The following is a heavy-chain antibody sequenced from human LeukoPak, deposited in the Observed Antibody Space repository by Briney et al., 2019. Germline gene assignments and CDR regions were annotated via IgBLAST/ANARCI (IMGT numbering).Heavy chain of an antibody. Sequence: ASVKVSCKASGYTFTSYAMNWVRQAPGQGLEWMGWINTNTGNPTYAQGFTGRFVFSLDTSVSTAYLQISSLKAEDTAVYYGARVSDSSGTHEDDYWGQGTLVTVSS. V-gene: IGHV7-4-1*02. CDR2: INTNTGNP. J-gene: IGHJ4*02. D-gene: IGHD6-19*01. CDR1: GYTFTSYA. CDR3: ARVSDSSGTHEDDY.